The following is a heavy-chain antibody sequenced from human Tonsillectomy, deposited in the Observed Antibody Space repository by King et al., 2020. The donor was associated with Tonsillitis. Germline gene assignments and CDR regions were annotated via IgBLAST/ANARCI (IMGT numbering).Heavy chain of an antibody. CDR1: GGSISSGGYS. J-gene: IGHJ3*02. Sequence: QVQLQESGPGLVKPSQTLSLTCAVSGGSISSGGYSWSWIRQPPGKGLEWIGYIYYSGSTYYNPSLKSRVTISVDTSKNQFSLKLSSVTAADTAVYYCARAEILGRFIWFGELSPGDAFDIWGQGTMVTVSS. D-gene: IGHD3-10*01. V-gene: IGHV4-30-4*07. CDR2: IYYSGST. CDR3: ARAEILGRFIWFGELSPGDAFDI.